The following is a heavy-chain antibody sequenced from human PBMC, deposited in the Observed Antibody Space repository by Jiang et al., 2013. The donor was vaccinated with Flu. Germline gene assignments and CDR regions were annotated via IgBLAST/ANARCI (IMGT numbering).Heavy chain of an antibody. J-gene: IGHJ4*02. V-gene: IGHV1-2*04. CDR3: ARDPGAPETYFDY. D-gene: IGHD1-26*01. Sequence: WVRQALGQGLEWMGWINPNSGGTNYAQKFQGWVTMTRDTSISTAYMELSRLRSDDTAVYYCARDPGAPETYFDYWGQGTLVTVSS. CDR2: INPNSGGT.